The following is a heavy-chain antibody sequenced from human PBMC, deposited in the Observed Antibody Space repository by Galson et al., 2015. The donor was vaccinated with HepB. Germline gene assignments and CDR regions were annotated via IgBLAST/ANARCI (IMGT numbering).Heavy chain of an antibody. V-gene: IGHV1-18*04. D-gene: IGHD4-17*01. CDR1: GYTFTSYG. J-gene: IGHJ5*02. CDR2: ISAYNGNT. CDR3: ARAEYGDYKIGFDP. Sequence: SVKVSCKASGYTFTSYGISWVRQAPGQGLEWMGWISAYNGNTNYAQKLQGRVTMTTDTSTSTAYMELRSLRSDDTAVYYCARAEYGDYKIGFDPWGQGTLVTVSS.